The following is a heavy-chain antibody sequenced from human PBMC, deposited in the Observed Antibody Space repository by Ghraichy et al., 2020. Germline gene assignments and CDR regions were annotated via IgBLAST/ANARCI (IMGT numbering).Heavy chain of an antibody. D-gene: IGHD3-22*01. V-gene: IGHV2-70*11. J-gene: IGHJ6*02. CDR3: ARYYYDSSGYFDYYYGMDV. Sequence: SGPTLVKPTQTLTLTCTFSGFSLSTSGMCVSWIRQPPGKALEWLARIDWDDDKYYSTSLKTRLTISKDTSKNQVVLTMTNMDPVDTATYYCARYYYDSSGYFDYYYGMDVWGQGTTVTVSS. CDR1: GFSLSTSGMC. CDR2: IDWDDDK.